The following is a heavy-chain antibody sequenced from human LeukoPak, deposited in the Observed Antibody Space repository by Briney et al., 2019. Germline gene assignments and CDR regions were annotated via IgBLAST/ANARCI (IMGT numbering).Heavy chain of an antibody. Sequence: GGPLRLSCAASGFTFSSYSMNWVRQAPGKGLEWVSSISSSSSYIYYADSVKGRFTISRDNAKNSLYLQMNSLRAEDTAVYYCARGIGSENWFDPWGQGTLVTVSS. CDR2: ISSSSSYI. D-gene: IGHD6-25*01. J-gene: IGHJ5*02. CDR1: GFTFSSYS. V-gene: IGHV3-21*01. CDR3: ARGIGSENWFDP.